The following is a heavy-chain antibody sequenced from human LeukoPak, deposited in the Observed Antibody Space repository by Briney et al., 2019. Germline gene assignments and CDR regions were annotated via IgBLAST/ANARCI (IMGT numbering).Heavy chain of an antibody. D-gene: IGHD3-16*01. CDR3: ARVIRDEWGMDV. J-gene: IGHJ6*02. V-gene: IGHV3-33*01. CDR2: LWYAGSNK. Sequence: GGSLRLSCAASGFTFSSYGMHWVRQAPGKGLEWVAVLWYAGSNKYFADSVKGRFTISRDNSKNTLYLQMNSLRAEDTAVYYCARVIRDEWGMDVWGQGTTVTVSS. CDR1: GFTFSSYG.